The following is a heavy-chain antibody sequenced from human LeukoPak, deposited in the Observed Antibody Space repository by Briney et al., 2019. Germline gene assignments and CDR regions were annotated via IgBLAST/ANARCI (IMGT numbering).Heavy chain of an antibody. CDR1: GFTFSDYY. D-gene: IGHD3-22*01. CDR2: ISSSGSTI. J-gene: IGHJ4*02. CDR3: AKVAPKHYYDSSGYYCDY. V-gene: IGHV3-11*04. Sequence: PGGSLRLSCAASGFTFSDYYMSWIRQAPGKGLEWVSYISSSGSTIYYADSVKGRFTISRDNSKNTLYLQMNSLRAEDTAVYYCAKVAPKHYYDSSGYYCDYWGQGTLVTVSS.